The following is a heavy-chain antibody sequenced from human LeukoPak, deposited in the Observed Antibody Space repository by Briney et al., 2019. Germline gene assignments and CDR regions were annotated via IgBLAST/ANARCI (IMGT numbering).Heavy chain of an antibody. D-gene: IGHD1-26*01. V-gene: IGHV4-39*07. CDR1: GGSITRSSYY. CDR2: VYYSGTT. CDR3: ARVGGSQHDWYFDL. J-gene: IGHJ2*01. Sequence: SETLSLTCTVSGGSITRSSYYWGWIRQPPGKGLELIGSVYYSGTTYYNPSLKSRVTISVDTSKNQFSLKLSSVTAADTAVYYCARVGGSQHDWYFDLWGRGTLVTVSS.